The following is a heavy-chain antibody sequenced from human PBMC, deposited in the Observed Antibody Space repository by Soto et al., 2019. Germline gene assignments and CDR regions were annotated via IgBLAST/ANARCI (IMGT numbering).Heavy chain of an antibody. CDR1: VFTFSSYA. J-gene: IGHJ4*01. CDR3: ANINHGNCCGGSCYV. D-gene: IGHD2-15*01. CDR2: ISGSGGST. V-gene: IGHV3-23*01. Sequence: GCLRLCSAASVFTFSSYAMGGVHQSPGKGLEWVSVISGSGGSTYYADSVKGRFTITRDNSKNPLYLQMNSLRAEDTAVYYCANINHGNCCGGSCYVWGQGTLVTGSS.